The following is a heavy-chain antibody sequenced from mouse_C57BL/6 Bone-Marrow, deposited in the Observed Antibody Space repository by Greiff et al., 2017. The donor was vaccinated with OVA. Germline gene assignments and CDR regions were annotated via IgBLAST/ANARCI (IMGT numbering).Heavy chain of an antibody. CDR2: ISNGGGST. J-gene: IGHJ4*01. CDR1: GFTFSDYY. V-gene: IGHV5-12*01. Sequence: EVKLMESGGGLVQPGGSLKLSCAASGFTFSDYYMYWVRQTPEKRLEWVAYISNGGGSTYYPDTVKGRFTISRDNAKNTLYLQMSRLKSEDTAMYYCARPSYAMDYWGQGTSVTVSS. CDR3: ARPSYAMDY.